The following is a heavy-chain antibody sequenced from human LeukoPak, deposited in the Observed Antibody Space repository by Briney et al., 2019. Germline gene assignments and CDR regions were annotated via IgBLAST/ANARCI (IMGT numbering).Heavy chain of an antibody. J-gene: IGHJ3*02. CDR2: IYPGDSDT. Sequence: GESLKISCKGSGYSFTSYRIGWVRQMPGKGLEWMGIIYPGDSDTRYSPSFQGQVTISADKSISTAYLQWSSLKASDTAMYYCARRTRGITGTRGAFDIWGQGTMVTVSS. CDR1: GYSFTSYR. CDR3: ARRTRGITGTRGAFDI. D-gene: IGHD1-20*01. V-gene: IGHV5-51*01.